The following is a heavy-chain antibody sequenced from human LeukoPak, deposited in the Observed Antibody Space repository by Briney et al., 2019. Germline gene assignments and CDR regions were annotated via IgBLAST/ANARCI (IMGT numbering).Heavy chain of an antibody. D-gene: IGHD2-15*01. CDR3: ARVGYCSGGSCYSPDAAFDY. J-gene: IGHJ4*02. Sequence: PSETLSLTCTVSGGSISSYYWSWIRRPPGKGLEWIGYIYYSGSTNYNPSLKSRVTISVDTSKNQFSLKLSSVTAADTAVYYCARVGYCSGGSCYSPDAAFDYWGQGTLVTVSS. CDR2: IYYSGST. V-gene: IGHV4-59*01. CDR1: GGSISSYY.